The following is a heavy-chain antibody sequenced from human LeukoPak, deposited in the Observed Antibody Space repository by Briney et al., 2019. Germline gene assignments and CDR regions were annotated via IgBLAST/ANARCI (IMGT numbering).Heavy chain of an antibody. CDR3: TRIAYYHDSSGYALDY. J-gene: IGHJ4*02. CDR2: ISSSTTYI. V-gene: IGHV3-21*01. D-gene: IGHD3-22*01. Sequence: GGSLRLSCAASGFTFNSYSIIWVRQAPGRGLEWVSSISSSTTYIFYADSVKGRFTISRDDAKNSLYLQMNRLRAEDTAVYYCTRIAYYHDSSGYALDYWGQGALVTVSS. CDR1: GFTFNSYS.